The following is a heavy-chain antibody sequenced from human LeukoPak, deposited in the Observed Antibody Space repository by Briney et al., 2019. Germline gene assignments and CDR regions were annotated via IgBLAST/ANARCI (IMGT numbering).Heavy chain of an antibody. J-gene: IGHJ4*02. Sequence: GASVKVSCKTSGYTFTNFYLHWVRQAPGQGLEWMGIINPSGGSTSYAQQFQGRVTMTRDTSTSTVYMEMSSLRSEDTAVYYCATSKMVRGVPFDYWGQGTLVTVSS. CDR3: ATSKMVRGVPFDY. CDR2: INPSGGST. D-gene: IGHD3-10*01. V-gene: IGHV1-46*01. CDR1: GYTFTNFY.